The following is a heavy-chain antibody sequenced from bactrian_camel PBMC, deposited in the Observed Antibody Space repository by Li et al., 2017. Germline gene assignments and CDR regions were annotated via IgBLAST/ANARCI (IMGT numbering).Heavy chain of an antibody. CDR3: AAESVFRGYCLLRQYVYDA. V-gene: IGHV3S40*01. CDR1: RRTYKPKC. D-gene: IGHD3*01. Sequence: VQLVESGGGSVQAGSSLRLSCAASSRRTYKPKCMGWFRQAPGKGRGEREGTAGIYFAGGRTDYHDSVKGRFTISQDNGNTVYLQMNSLKPEDTAVYYCAAESVFRGYCLLRQYVYDAWGQGTQVTVS. CDR2: IYFAGGRT. J-gene: IGHJ4*01.